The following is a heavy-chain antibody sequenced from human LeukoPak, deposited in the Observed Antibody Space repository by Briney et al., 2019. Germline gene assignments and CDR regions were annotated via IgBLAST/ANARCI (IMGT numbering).Heavy chain of an antibody. CDR2: INSDGSST. CDR3: ARDKVADYYGSGSYYTVFDY. D-gene: IGHD3-10*01. J-gene: IGHJ4*02. V-gene: IGHV3-74*01. CDR1: GFTFSSYW. Sequence: PGGSLRLSCAASGFTFSSYWMHWVRHAPGKGLVWVSRINSDGSSTSYADSVKGRFTISRDNAKNTLYLQMNSLRAEDTAVYYCARDKVADYYGSGSYYTVFDYWGQGTLVTVSS.